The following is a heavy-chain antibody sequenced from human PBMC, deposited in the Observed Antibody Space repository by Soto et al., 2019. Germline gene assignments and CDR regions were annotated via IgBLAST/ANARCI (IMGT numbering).Heavy chain of an antibody. Sequence: ASVKVSCKASGYTFTSYDINWVRQATGQGLEWMGWMNPNSGNTGYAQKFQGRVTMTRNTSISTAYMELSSLRSEDTAVYYCAIAASSSYYYYGMDVWGQGTTVTVSS. CDR2: MNPNSGNT. D-gene: IGHD6-6*01. CDR3: AIAASSSYYYYGMDV. V-gene: IGHV1-8*01. J-gene: IGHJ6*02. CDR1: GYTFTSYD.